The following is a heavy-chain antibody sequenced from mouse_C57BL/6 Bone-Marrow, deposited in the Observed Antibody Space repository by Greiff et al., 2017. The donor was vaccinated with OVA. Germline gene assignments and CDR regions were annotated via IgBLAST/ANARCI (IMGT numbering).Heavy chain of an antibody. CDR2: IRSKSNNYAT. D-gene: IGHD4-1*01. CDR1: GFSFNTYA. CDR3: VRRGNWAYWYFDV. J-gene: IGHJ1*03. Sequence: EVQLVESGGGLVQPKGSLKLSCAASGFSFNTYAMNWVRQAPGKGLEWVARIRSKSNNYATYYADSVKDRFTISRDDSESMLYLQMNNLKTEDTAMYYCVRRGNWAYWYFDVWGTGTTVTVSS. V-gene: IGHV10-1*01.